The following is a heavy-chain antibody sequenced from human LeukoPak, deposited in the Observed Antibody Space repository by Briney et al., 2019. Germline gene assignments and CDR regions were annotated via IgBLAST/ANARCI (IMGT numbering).Heavy chain of an antibody. CDR2: IKQDGSEK. V-gene: IGHV3-7*01. J-gene: IGHJ4*02. CDR3: ARVRGGYCSSTSCSHGMDY. Sequence: PGGSLRLSCAASGFTFSSYWMSWVRQAPGKGLEWVANIKQDGSEKYYVDSVKGRFTISRDNAKNSLYLQMNSLRAEDTAVYYCARVRGGYCSSTSCSHGMDYWGQRTLVTVSS. CDR1: GFTFSSYW. D-gene: IGHD2-2*01.